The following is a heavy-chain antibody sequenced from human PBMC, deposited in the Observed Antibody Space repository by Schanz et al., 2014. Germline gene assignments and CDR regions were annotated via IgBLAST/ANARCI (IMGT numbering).Heavy chain of an antibody. CDR2: ISGSGGST. J-gene: IGHJ3*02. V-gene: IGHV3-23*01. CDR1: GFTFSSYS. D-gene: IGHD3-10*01. Sequence: EVQLLESGGGLVQPGGSLRLSCAASGFTFSSYSMNWVRQAPGKGLEWVSAISGSGGSTYYADSVKGRFTISRDNSKNTLYLQMNSLRAEDTAVYYCAKGRFGELSAFDIWGQGTMVTVSP. CDR3: AKGRFGELSAFDI.